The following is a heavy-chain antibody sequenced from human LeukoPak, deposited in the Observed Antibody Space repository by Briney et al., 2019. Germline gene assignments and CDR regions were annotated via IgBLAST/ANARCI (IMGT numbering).Heavy chain of an antibody. V-gene: IGHV1-2*02. CDR1: GYGLSDYY. CDR2: INPNSGDN. Sequence: ASVTVSCKTSGYGLSDYYMHWVRQAPGQGLEYMGWINPNSGDNSCAQKFQGRVSMTRDTSITTLYMELTSLRSDDTAVYFCARGGGIQSCGGKTCFRGFVYWGQGTLVTVSS. J-gene: IGHJ4*02. D-gene: IGHD2-21*01. CDR3: ARGGGIQSCGGKTCFRGFVY.